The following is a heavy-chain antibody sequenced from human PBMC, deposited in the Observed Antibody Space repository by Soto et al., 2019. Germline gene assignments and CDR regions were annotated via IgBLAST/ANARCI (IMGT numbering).Heavy chain of an antibody. V-gene: IGHV4-39*01. CDR3: VLIDQLLPPYYYYYMDV. CDR2: IYYSGST. D-gene: IGHD2-2*01. Sequence: SETLSLTCTVSGGSISSSSYYWGWIRQPPGKGLEWIGSIYYSGSTYYNPSLKSRVTISVDTSKNQFSLKLSSVTAADTAVYYCVLIDQLLPPYYYYYMDVWGKGTTVTVSS. CDR1: GGSISSSSYY. J-gene: IGHJ6*03.